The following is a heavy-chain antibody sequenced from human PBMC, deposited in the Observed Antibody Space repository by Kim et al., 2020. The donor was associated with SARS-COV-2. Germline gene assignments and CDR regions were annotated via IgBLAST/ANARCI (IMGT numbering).Heavy chain of an antibody. Sequence: YSQRFKGRVTITRDTSARTAYMELSSLGSEDTAVYYCARGRLVPAAMPDNWGQGTLVTVSS. D-gene: IGHD2-2*01. J-gene: IGHJ4*02. CDR3: ARGRLVPAAMPDN. V-gene: IGHV1-3*01.